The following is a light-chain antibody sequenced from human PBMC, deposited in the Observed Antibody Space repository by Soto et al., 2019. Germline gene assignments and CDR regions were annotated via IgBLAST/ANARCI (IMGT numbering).Light chain of an antibody. CDR2: KAS. CDR1: QSISGW. Sequence: DIQMTQSPSTLSASVGDRVTITCRASQSISGWLAWYQQKPGKAPNLLIYKASTLESGVPSRFSGSGSGTDFTLTISRLEPEDFAVYYCHQYGSSPATFGQGTKVDIK. J-gene: IGKJ1*01. V-gene: IGKV1-5*03. CDR3: HQYGSSPAT.